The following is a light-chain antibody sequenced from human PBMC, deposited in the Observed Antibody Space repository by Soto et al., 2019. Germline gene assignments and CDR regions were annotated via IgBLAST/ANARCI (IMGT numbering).Light chain of an antibody. Sequence: EIVLTQSPGTLSLSPGERATLSCRASQRVSGSYLVWYQQKPGQAPRLLIYGASSRATGIPDRFSGSGSGTDFTLTISRLEPEDFAVYYCQQYGSSPLFIFGPGTTVDIK. J-gene: IGKJ3*01. V-gene: IGKV3-20*01. CDR3: QQYGSSPLFI. CDR2: GAS. CDR1: QRVSGSY.